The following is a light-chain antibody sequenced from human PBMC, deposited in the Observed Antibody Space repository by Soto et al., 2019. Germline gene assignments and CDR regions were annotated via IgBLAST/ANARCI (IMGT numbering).Light chain of an antibody. J-gene: IGLJ7*01. V-gene: IGLV8-61*01. Sequence: QTVVTQEPSLSVSPGGTVTFTCGLSSGSVSTNYYPSWYHQTPGQSPLTLMYSTNTRSSGVPDRFSGSILGNKAALTITGAQADDESDYYCVLYMGSGINVFGGGTQLTVL. CDR1: SGSVSTNYY. CDR2: STN. CDR3: VLYMGSGINV.